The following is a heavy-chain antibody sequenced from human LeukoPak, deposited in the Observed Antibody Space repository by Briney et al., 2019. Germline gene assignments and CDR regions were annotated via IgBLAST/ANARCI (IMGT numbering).Heavy chain of an antibody. Sequence: SETLSLTCTVSGAPISSYYLSWIRQPPGKGLEWLAYISYSRTTNHHPSLESRITISRDTSKNQVLLRLSYLTAAETAVYSWARLYHYGSAYFLDYWGQGTLVTVSS. D-gene: IGHD3-22*01. V-gene: IGHV4-59*08. CDR3: ARLYHYGSAYFLDY. J-gene: IGHJ4*02. CDR1: GAPISSYY. CDR2: ISYSRTT.